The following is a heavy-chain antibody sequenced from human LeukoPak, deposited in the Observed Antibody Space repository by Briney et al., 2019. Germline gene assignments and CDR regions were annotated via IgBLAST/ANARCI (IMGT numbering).Heavy chain of an antibody. V-gene: IGHV3-48*03. CDR3: ASPIEYSYGKDSDY. J-gene: IGHJ4*02. CDR1: GFTFSSYE. D-gene: IGHD5-18*01. CDR2: ISSSGSTI. Sequence: GGSLRLSCAASGFTFSSYEMNWVRQAPGKGLEWVSYISSSGSTIYYADSVKGRFTISRDNAKNSLYLQMNSLRAEDTAVYYCASPIEYSYGKDSDYWGQGTLVTVSS.